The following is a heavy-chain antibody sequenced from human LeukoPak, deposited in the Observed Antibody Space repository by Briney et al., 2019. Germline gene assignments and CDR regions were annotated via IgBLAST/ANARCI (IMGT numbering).Heavy chain of an antibody. J-gene: IGHJ5*02. Sequence: GASVKVSCKASGYTFTSYAMNWVRQAPGQGLEWMGWINTKTENPTYAQGFTGRFVFSLDASVSTSYLQISSLKAEDTAVYYCARDGVDTLFDPWGQGTLVTVSS. CDR2: INTKTENP. CDR3: ARDGVDTLFDP. CDR1: GYTFTSYA. V-gene: IGHV7-4-1*02. D-gene: IGHD5-18*01.